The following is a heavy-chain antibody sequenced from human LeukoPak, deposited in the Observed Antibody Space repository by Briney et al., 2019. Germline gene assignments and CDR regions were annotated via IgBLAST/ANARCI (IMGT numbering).Heavy chain of an antibody. Sequence: GASVKVSCKASGGTFSSYAISWVRQAPGRGLEWMGGIIPIFGTANYAQKFQGRVTITADESTSTAYMELSSLRSEDTAVYYCAGGVYRRDRFDAFDIWGQGTMVTVSS. CDR2: IIPIFGTA. CDR1: GGTFSSYA. CDR3: AGGVYRRDRFDAFDI. V-gene: IGHV1-69*01. J-gene: IGHJ3*02. D-gene: IGHD3-16*02.